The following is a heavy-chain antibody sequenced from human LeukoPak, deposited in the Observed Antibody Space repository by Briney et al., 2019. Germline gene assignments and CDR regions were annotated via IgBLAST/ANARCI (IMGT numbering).Heavy chain of an antibody. D-gene: IGHD6-13*01. CDR3: AKAREGGSSWYKDAFDN. CDR1: GFTFSSYA. J-gene: IGHJ3*02. CDR2: ISGSCGGT. Sequence: PGGSLRLSCAASGFTFSSYAMSWVRQAPGKGLEWVSAISGSCGGTYYADSVKGRFPISSDHSKNTLYLQMNCLRDEETAVYYCAKAREGGSSWYKDAFDNWGQGTMVTVSS. V-gene: IGHV3-23*01.